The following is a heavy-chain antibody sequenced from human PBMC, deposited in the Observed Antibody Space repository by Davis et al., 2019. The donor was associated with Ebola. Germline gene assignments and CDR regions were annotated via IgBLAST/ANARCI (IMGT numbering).Heavy chain of an antibody. V-gene: IGHV1-8*02. D-gene: IGHD3-16*02. CDR3: AREMTRYRYGSVLD. Sequence: AASVKVSCKASGYTFTGYYMHWVRQAPGQGLEWMGWINPNSGNTGYAQKFRGRVTMTRNTSITTAYMELSSLSSEDTAVYYCAREMTRYRYGSVLDWGQGTLVTVSS. CDR2: INPNSGNT. CDR1: GYTFTGYY. J-gene: IGHJ4*02.